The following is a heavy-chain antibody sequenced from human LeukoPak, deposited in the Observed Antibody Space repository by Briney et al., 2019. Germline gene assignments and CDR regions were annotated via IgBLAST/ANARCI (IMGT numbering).Heavy chain of an antibody. CDR1: GGTFSSYA. J-gene: IGHJ4*02. D-gene: IGHD4-17*01. V-gene: IGHV1-69*05. CDR2: IIPIFGTA. CDR3: ARGLRPHGGRLYFDY. Sequence: ASVKVSCKASGGTFSSYAISWVRQAPGQGLEWTGGIIPIFGTANYAQKFQGRVTITTDESTSTAYMELSSLRSEDTAVYYCARGLRPHGGRLYFDYWGQGTLVTVSS.